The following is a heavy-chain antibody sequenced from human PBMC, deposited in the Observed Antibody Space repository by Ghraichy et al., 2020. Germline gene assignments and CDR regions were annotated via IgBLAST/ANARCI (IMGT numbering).Heavy chain of an antibody. CDR3: AKEGGSGWYRKPIDY. Sequence: GGSLRLSCAASGFTFSSYAMSWVRQAPGKGLEWVSAISGSGGSTYYADSVKGRFTISRDNSKNTLYLQMNSLRAEDTAVYYCAKEGGSGWYRKPIDYWGQGTLVTVPS. J-gene: IGHJ4*02. D-gene: IGHD6-19*01. V-gene: IGHV3-23*01. CDR1: GFTFSSYA. CDR2: ISGSGGST.